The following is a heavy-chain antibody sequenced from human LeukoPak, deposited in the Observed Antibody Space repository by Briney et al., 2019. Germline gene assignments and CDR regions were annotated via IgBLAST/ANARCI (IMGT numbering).Heavy chain of an antibody. CDR3: AAETAAAGTFDY. J-gene: IGHJ4*02. D-gene: IGHD6-13*01. CDR2: IYYTGST. CDR1: GDSISSGDFS. Sequence: SETLSLTCSVSGDSISSGDFSWSWIRQHPGKGLEWIGYIYYTGSTDYNPSLESRVTMSLDTSKSQFSLRLSSVSAADTAVYFCAAETAAAGTFDYWGQGALVTVSS. V-gene: IGHV4-31*03.